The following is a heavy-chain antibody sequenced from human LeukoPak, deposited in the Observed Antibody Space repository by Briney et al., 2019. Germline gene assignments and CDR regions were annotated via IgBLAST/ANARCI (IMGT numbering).Heavy chain of an antibody. Sequence: PSETLSLTCAVYGGSFSGYYLSWIRQPPGKGLEWIGEINHSGSTNYNPSLKSRVTISVDTSKNQFSLKLSSVTAADTAVYYCARDGWAAWDCSSAICRTPPNEKTFMDAWGKGTTVTVSS. J-gene: IGHJ6*03. CDR3: ARDGWAAWDCSSAICRTPPNEKTFMDA. CDR1: GGSFSGYY. CDR2: INHSGST. D-gene: IGHD2-2*01. V-gene: IGHV4-34*01.